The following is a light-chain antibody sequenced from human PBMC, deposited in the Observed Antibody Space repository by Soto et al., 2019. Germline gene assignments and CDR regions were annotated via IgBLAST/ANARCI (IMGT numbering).Light chain of an antibody. CDR2: KDT. CDR3: LSPDISGNSWV. J-gene: IGLJ3*02. CDR1: ALPKQF. V-gene: IGLV3-25*02. Sequence: SYELTQQPSMSVSPEQTARITCSGDALPKQFAYWYQQKTAQAPLLVIYKDTERPSGIPERFTGSNSGTTVTLTISGVQAEDEADYYCLSPDISGNSWVFGGGTELTVL.